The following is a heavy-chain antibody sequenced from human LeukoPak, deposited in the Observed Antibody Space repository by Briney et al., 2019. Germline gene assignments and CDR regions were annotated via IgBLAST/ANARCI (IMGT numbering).Heavy chain of an antibody. Sequence: GGSLRLSCAASGFTFSSYAMSWVRQAPGKGLEWVSAISGSGGRTYYADSVKGRFPISRDNSKNTLYLQMNSLRAEDTAVYYCAKEPKGIAAAGVDYWGQGTLVTVSS. J-gene: IGHJ4*02. CDR2: ISGSGGRT. CDR3: AKEPKGIAAAGVDY. V-gene: IGHV3-23*01. D-gene: IGHD6-13*01. CDR1: GFTFSSYA.